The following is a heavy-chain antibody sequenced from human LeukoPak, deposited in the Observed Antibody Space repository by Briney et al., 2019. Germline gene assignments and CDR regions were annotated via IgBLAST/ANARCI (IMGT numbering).Heavy chain of an antibody. V-gene: IGHV3-23*01. J-gene: IGHJ4*02. CDR2: ISGSGGHT. Sequence: GGSLRLSCAASGFTFSSYAMSWVRQAPEKGLEWVSVISGSGGHTYYADSVKGRFTISRDNSKNALHLQMNSLRAEDTAIYYCAKSDSWIVGADRAPFDYWGQGTLVTVSS. D-gene: IGHD1-26*01. CDR1: GFTFSSYA. CDR3: AKSDSWIVGADRAPFDY.